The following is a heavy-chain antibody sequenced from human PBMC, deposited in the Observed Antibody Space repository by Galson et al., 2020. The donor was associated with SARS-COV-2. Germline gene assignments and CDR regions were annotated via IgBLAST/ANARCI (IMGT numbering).Heavy chain of an antibody. J-gene: IGHJ3*02. Sequence: SCAASGFTFENHAMHWVRQAPGKGLEWVAVISYDGTNSYHTDSVKGRFTISRDNSRNTVYLQMNSLRAEDTAVFYCATMDGGQFSGGAFDIWGQGTMVTVSS. CDR3: ATMDGGQFSGGAFDI. CDR2: ISYDGTNS. V-gene: IGHV3-30*10. CDR1: GFTFENHA. D-gene: IGHD3-10*01.